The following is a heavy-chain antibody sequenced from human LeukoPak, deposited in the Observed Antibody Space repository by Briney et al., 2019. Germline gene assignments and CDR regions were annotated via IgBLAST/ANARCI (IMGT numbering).Heavy chain of an antibody. Sequence: NAGGSLRLSCAASGFTFSSYSMNWVRQPPGKGLEWIGEINHSGSTNYNPSLKSRVTISVDTSKNQFSLKLSSVTAADTAVYYCARASTWIKIAVAGIGLDPWGQGTLVTVSS. CDR3: ARASTWIKIAVAGIGLDP. CDR2: INHSGST. J-gene: IGHJ5*02. D-gene: IGHD6-19*01. CDR1: GFTFSSYS. V-gene: IGHV4-34*01.